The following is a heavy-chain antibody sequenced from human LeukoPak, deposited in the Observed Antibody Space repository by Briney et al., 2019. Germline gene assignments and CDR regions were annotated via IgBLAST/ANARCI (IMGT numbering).Heavy chain of an antibody. Sequence: ASVKVSCKASGGTFSSYAISWVRQAPGQGLEWMGRIIPILGIANYAQKFQGRVTITADKSTSTAYMELSSLRSEDTAVYYCAREAFAVTTPYNWFDPWGQGTLVTVSS. D-gene: IGHD4-17*01. J-gene: IGHJ5*02. V-gene: IGHV1-69*04. CDR3: AREAFAVTTPYNWFDP. CDR2: IIPILGIA. CDR1: GGTFSSYA.